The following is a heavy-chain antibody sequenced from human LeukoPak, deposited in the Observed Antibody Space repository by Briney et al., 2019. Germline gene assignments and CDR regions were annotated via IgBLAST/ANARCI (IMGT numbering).Heavy chain of an antibody. V-gene: IGHV4-59*08. CDR2: IYYSGST. J-gene: IGHJ4*02. CDR1: GGSISSYY. CDR3: ARRGAGADPSDY. D-gene: IGHD6-19*01. Sequence: SETLSLTCTVSGGSISSYYWSWIRQPPGKGLEWIGYIYYSGSTNYNPSLKSRVTISVDTSKNQFSLKLSSVTAADTAVYYCARRGAGADPSDYWGQGTLVTVSS.